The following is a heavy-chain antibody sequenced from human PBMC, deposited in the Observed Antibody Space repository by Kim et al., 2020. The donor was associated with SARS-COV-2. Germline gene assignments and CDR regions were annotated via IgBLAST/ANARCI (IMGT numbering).Heavy chain of an antibody. V-gene: IGHV3-7*01. CDR2: SET. J-gene: IGHJ4*02. Sequence: SETYYVDSIKGRFTVTRDNAKNPMDLQMDSRRAEDTAVYYCGRGDYRSADFWGQGTLVTVSS. CDR3: GRGDYRSADF. D-gene: IGHD3-10*01.